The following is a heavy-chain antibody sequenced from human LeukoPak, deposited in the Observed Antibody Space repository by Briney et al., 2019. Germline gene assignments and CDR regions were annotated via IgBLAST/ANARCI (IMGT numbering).Heavy chain of an antibody. CDR1: GYSFTSYW. J-gene: IGHJ4*02. D-gene: IGHD5-12*01. V-gene: IGHV5-51*01. CDR3: ATRSNSGYEFFDY. CDR2: IYPGDSDT. Sequence: ESLKISCKGSGYSFTSYWIGWVRQMPGKGPEWMGIIYPGDSDTRYSPSFQGQVTISADKSISTAYLQWSSLKASDTATYYCATRSNSGYEFFDYWGQGTLVTVSS.